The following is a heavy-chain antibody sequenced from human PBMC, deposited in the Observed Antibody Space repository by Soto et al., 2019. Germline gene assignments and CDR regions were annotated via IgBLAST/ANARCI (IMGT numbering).Heavy chain of an antibody. CDR1: GFSFGDYA. V-gene: IGHV3-49*03. Sequence: GGSLRLSCSAAGFSFGDYAMGWFRQAPGEGLEWVGFIRRKAYGGTKEYAASVEGRFTISRDDSSRFAYLQMKTLENEDTAGCFCASARMYSASFRPFEFDSCGRGSLVTVSS. CDR2: IRRKAYGGTK. J-gene: IGHJ4*02. CDR3: ASARMYSASFRPFEFDS. D-gene: IGHD1-26*01.